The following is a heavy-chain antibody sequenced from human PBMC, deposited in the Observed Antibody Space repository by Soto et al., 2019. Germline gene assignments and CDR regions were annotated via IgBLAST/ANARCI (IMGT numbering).Heavy chain of an antibody. CDR2: INVGHGNT. V-gene: IGHV1-3*05. J-gene: IGHJ5*02. CDR3: ARSTGEAFDL. Sequence: QVQLVQSGAEEKKPGASVKLSCKASGYTFTSYAIHWVRQAPGQRPEWMGWINVGHGNTKYSQKIQGRVTSIRETSATTAYMELSSLRSEDTAVYYCARSTGEAFDLWGQGTLVTVSS. CDR1: GYTFTSYA.